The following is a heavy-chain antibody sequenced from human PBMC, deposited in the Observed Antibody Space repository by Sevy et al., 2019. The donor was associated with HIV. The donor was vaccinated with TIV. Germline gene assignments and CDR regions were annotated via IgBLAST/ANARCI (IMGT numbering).Heavy chain of an antibody. CDR3: ARGTNYYDRSGYFSMASWDY. CDR1: GFTFSSYA. Sequence: WGSLRLSCVASGFTFSSYAMHWVRQAPGKGLEWVAVIWYDGSNKYYADSVKGRFTISRDNSKNTLYLQMDSLRAEDTAMYYCARGTNYYDRSGYFSMASWDYWGQGALVTVSS. CDR2: IWYDGSNK. J-gene: IGHJ4*02. V-gene: IGHV3-33*01. D-gene: IGHD3-22*01.